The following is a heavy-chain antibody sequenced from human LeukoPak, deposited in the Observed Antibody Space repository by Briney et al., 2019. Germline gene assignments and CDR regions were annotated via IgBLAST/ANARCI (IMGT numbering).Heavy chain of an antibody. V-gene: IGHV3-23*01. Sequence: GGSLRLSCAASGFTFSSYAMSWVRQAPGKGLEWVSAISGGGGSTYYADSVKGRFTISRDNSKNTLYLQMNSLRAEDTAVYYCAKVNSGSYAALGYWGQGTLVTVSS. CDR2: ISGGGGST. D-gene: IGHD1-26*01. J-gene: IGHJ4*02. CDR3: AKVNSGSYAALGY. CDR1: GFTFSSYA.